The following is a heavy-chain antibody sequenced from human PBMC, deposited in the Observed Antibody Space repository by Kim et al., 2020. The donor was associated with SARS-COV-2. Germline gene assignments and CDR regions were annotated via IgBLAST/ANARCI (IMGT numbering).Heavy chain of an antibody. J-gene: IGHJ6*02. CDR1: GFTFSSYA. Sequence: GGSLRLSCAASGFTFSSYAMSWVRQAPGKGLEWVSAISGSGGSTYYADSVKGRFTISRDNSKNTLHLQMNSLRAEDTAVYYCAKERGRGYSGYDSHYYYGMDVWGQGTTVTVSS. D-gene: IGHD5-12*01. CDR2: ISGSGGST. CDR3: AKERGRGYSGYDSHYYYGMDV. V-gene: IGHV3-23*01.